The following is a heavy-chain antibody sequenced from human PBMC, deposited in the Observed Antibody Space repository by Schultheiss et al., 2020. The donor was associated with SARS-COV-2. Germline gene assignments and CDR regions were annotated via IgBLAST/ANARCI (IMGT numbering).Heavy chain of an antibody. D-gene: IGHD2-2*01. Sequence: GSLRLSCAASGFTFDDYAMHWVRQAPGKGLEWVSAISGSGGSTYYADSVKGRFTISRDNSKNTLYLQMNSLRAEDTAVYYCAKEEGYCSSTSCYHFDYWGQGTLVTVS. V-gene: IGHV3-23*01. CDR3: AKEEGYCSSTSCYHFDY. CDR2: ISGSGGST. CDR1: GFTFDDYA. J-gene: IGHJ4*02.